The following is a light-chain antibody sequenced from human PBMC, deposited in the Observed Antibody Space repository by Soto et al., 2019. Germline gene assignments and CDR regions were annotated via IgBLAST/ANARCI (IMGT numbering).Light chain of an antibody. J-gene: IGKJ4*01. CDR3: QQYKQWPVA. CDR1: QSVSSY. CDR2: DAS. Sequence: PGERATLSCRDSQSVSSYLAWYQQKPGQAPRLLIYDASNRATGIPARFSGSGSGTDFTLTISSLEPEDFAVYYCQQYKQWPVAFGGGTKVEIK. V-gene: IGKV3-11*01.